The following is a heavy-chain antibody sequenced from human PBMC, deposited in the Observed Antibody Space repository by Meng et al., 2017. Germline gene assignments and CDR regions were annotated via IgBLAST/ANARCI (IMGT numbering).Heavy chain of an antibody. V-gene: IGHV1-69*05. CDR3: ARGGHSGYDYAFDI. CDR1: GGTFSSYA. J-gene: IGHJ3*02. Sequence: QVQREQAGAEVRKPGTSVRASCKASGGTFSSYAISWVRQAPGQGLEWMGGIIPIFGTANYAQKFQGRVTITTDESTSTAYMELSSLRSEDTAVYYCARGGHSGYDYAFDIWGQGTMVTVSS. D-gene: IGHD5-12*01. CDR2: IIPIFGTA.